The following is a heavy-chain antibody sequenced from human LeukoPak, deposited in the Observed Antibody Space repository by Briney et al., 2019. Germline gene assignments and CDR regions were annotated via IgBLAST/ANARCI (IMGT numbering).Heavy chain of an antibody. J-gene: IGHJ3*02. V-gene: IGHV4-31*03. CDR1: GGSISSGGYY. Sequence: SQTLSLTCTVSGGSISSGGYYWSWIRQHPGKGLEWIGYIYYSGSTYYNPSLKSRVTISVDTSKNQFSLKLSSVTAADTAVYYCARAPNYDSSGYQVLGAFDIWGQGTMVTVSS. CDR3: ARAPNYDSSGYQVLGAFDI. D-gene: IGHD3-22*01. CDR2: IYYSGST.